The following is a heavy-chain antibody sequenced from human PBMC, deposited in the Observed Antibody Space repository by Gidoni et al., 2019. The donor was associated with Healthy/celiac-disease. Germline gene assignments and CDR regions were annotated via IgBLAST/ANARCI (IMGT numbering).Heavy chain of an antibody. CDR1: GYTFTSYD. CDR3: ARRAVYVDGYFLVAGHYFDY. Sequence: QVQLVQSGAEVKKPGASVKVSCKASGYTFTSYDINWVRQATGQGLEWMGWMNPNSGNTGYAQKFQGRVTMTRNTSISTAYMELSSLRSEDTAVYYCARRAVYVDGYFLVAGHYFDYWGQGTLVTVSS. V-gene: IGHV1-8*01. D-gene: IGHD2-8*01. CDR2: MNPNSGNT. J-gene: IGHJ4*02.